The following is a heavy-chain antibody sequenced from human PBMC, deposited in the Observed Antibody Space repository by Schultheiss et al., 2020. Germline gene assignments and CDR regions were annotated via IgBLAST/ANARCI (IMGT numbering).Heavy chain of an antibody. D-gene: IGHD3-10*01. V-gene: IGHV4-39*01. CDR3: ARHDYYGSGSYYKGGNWFDP. J-gene: IGHJ5*02. CDR2: IYYSGST. CDR1: GGSISSYY. Sequence: SETLSLTCTVSGGSISSYYWSWIRQPPGKGLEWIGSIYYSGSTYYNPSLKSRVTISVDTSKNQFSLKLSSVTAADTAVYYCARHDYYGSGSYYKGGNWFDPWGQGTLVTGSS.